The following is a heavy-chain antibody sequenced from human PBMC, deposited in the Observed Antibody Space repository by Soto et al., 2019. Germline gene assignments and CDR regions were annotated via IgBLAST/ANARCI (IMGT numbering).Heavy chain of an antibody. CDR2: ISGSGTYS. J-gene: IGHJ3*02. D-gene: IGHD3-22*01. CDR3: AKVPHDYYDSSGYRLCPFDI. V-gene: IGHV3-21*01. CDR1: S. Sequence: SRICIHQAPGKGLECVSAISGSGTYSYYADSVKGRFTISRDNSENTLYLQMNSLRAEDTAVYYCAKVPHDYYDSSGYRLCPFDIWGQGTMVTV.